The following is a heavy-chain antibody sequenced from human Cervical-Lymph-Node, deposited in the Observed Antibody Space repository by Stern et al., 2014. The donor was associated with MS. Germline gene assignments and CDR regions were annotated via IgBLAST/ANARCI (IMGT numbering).Heavy chain of an antibody. J-gene: IGHJ4*02. D-gene: IGHD2-8*01. Sequence: EVQLVESGGGLAQPGRSLRLSCAASGFTFDDFANHWVRQVPGRGLEWVSSISWNGGYSHYAASVRGRFTISRDNARNSLFLQMNSLRVEDTAFYFCAKDLGTDGYYIDYWGQGTLVTVSS. CDR1: GFTFDDFA. CDR3: AKDLGTDGYYIDY. CDR2: ISWNGGYS. V-gene: IGHV3-9*01.